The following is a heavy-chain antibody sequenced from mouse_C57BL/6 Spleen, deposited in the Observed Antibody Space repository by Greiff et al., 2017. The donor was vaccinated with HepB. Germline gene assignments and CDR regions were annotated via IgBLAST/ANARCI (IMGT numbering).Heavy chain of an antibody. V-gene: IGHV14-4*01. CDR3: TTTYDGYPWAY. J-gene: IGHJ3*01. CDR1: GFNIKDDY. Sequence: VQLQQSGAELVRPGASVKLSCTASGFNIKDDYMHWVKQRPEQGLEWIGWIDPENGDTEYASKFQGKATITADTSSNTAYLQLSSLTSEDTAVYYCTTTYDGYPWAYWGQGTLVTVSA. CDR2: IDPENGDT. D-gene: IGHD2-3*01.